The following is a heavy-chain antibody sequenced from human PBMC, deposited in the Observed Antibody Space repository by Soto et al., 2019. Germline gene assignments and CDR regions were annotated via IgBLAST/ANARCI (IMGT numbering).Heavy chain of an antibody. CDR2: IYYSGGT. V-gene: IGHV4-31*03. J-gene: IGHJ4*02. Sequence: QVHLQESGPGLVKASQTRSLTCTVAGGTISRGGYFWNWIRQHPGKGLEWIGYIYYSGGTYYNPSLKSRVTISVDTSKNQFSLKLSSVTAADTAVYYCAREPSIWGQGTLVTVSS. CDR3: AREPSI. CDR1: GGTISRGGYF.